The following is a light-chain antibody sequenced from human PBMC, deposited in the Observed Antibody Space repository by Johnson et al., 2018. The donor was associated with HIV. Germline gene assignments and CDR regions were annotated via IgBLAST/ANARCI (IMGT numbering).Light chain of an antibody. CDR2: ENN. V-gene: IGLV1-51*02. Sequence: QSVLTQPPSVSAAPGQKVTISCSGSSSNIGNNYVSWYQQLPGTAPKLLIYENNKRPSGIPDRFSGSKSGTSATLGITGLQTGDEADYYCGTWDSSLRPYVFVTVTNVTVL. J-gene: IGLJ1*01. CDR3: GTWDSSLRPYV. CDR1: SSNIGNNY.